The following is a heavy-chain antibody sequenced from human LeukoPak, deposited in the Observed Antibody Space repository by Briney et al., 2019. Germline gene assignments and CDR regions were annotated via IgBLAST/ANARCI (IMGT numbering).Heavy chain of an antibody. CDR1: GFTFSSYP. V-gene: IGHV3-30*01. CDR2: ISYDGSNK. J-gene: IGHJ3*02. D-gene: IGHD6-6*01. Sequence: GRSLRLSCAASGFTFSSYPMHWVRQAPGKGLEWVAVISYDGSNKYYADSVKGRFTISRANSKNTLYLQMNSLRAEDTAVYCCARVGEYGSTPGGGDDAFDIGGQGTGDTVSS. CDR3: ARVGEYGSTPGGGDDAFDI.